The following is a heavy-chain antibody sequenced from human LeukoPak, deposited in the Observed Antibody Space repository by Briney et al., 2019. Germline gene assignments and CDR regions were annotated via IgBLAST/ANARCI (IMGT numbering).Heavy chain of an antibody. J-gene: IGHJ4*02. CDR1: GYTFTGYY. Sequence: ASVKVSCKASGYTFTGYYMHWVRQAPGQGLEWMGWINPNSGGTNYAQKLQGRVTMTTDTSTSTAYMELRSLRSDDTAVYYCARSPLRATYYYDSSGFNYFDYWGQGTLVTVSS. CDR3: ARSPLRATYYYDSSGFNYFDY. V-gene: IGHV1-2*02. CDR2: INPNSGGT. D-gene: IGHD3-22*01.